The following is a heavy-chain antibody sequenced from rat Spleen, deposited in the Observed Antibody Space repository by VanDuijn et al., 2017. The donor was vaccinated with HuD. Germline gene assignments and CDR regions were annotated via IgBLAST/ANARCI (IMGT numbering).Heavy chain of an antibody. J-gene: IGHJ2*01. CDR3: ATGHFDY. Sequence: EVQLVESGGGLVQPGRSLKLSCAASGFTFSDSTMARVRPAPKKGLDCVATIVFDGSGIYYRDSVQGRFTISRDNTESTLYLQMDSLRSEDTATYYCATGHFDYWGQGVMVTVSS. V-gene: IGHV5S10*01. CDR2: IVFDGSGI. CDR1: GFTFSDST.